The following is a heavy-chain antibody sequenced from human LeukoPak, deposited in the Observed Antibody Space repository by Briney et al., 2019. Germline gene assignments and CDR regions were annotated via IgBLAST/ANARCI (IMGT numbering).Heavy chain of an antibody. V-gene: IGHV4-39*07. CDR1: GGSISSSSYY. CDR3: ARGASEMATTNFDY. CDR2: IYYSGST. D-gene: IGHD5-24*01. J-gene: IGHJ4*02. Sequence: SETLSLTCTVSGGSISSSSYYWGWIRQPPGKGLEWIGSIYYSGSTYYNPSVKSRVTISVDTSKNQFSLKLSSVTAADTAVYYCARGASEMATTNFDYWGQGTLVTVSS.